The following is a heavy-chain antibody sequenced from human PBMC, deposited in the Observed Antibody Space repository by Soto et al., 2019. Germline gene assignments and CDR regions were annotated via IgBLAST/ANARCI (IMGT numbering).Heavy chain of an antibody. CDR1: GYTFTAYY. CDR3: ARDQIAAAGADFDY. Sequence: GASLKVSCKASGYTFTAYYIHWLRQAPGQGLEWLGWINPSGGSTSYAQKFQGRVTMTRDTSTSTVYMELSSLRSEDTAVYYCARDQIAAAGADFDYWGQGTLVTVSS. J-gene: IGHJ4*02. D-gene: IGHD6-13*01. CDR2: INPSGGST. V-gene: IGHV1-46*03.